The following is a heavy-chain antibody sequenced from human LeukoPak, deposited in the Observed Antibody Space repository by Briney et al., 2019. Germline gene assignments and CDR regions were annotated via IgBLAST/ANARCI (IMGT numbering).Heavy chain of an antibody. CDR2: ISYDGSNK. D-gene: IGHD3-16*01. V-gene: IGHV3-30*03. J-gene: IGHJ4*02. CDR3: VRGMGGGVSNFDY. Sequence: GRSLRLSCAASGFTFSSYGMHWVRQAPGKGLEWVAVISYDGSNKYYADSVKGRFTISRDNSKNSLYLQMNSLRAEDTAAYYCVRGMGGGVSNFDYWGQGTLVTVSS. CDR1: GFTFSSYG.